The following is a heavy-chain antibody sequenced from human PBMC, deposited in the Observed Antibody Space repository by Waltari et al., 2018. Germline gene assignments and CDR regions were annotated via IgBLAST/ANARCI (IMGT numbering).Heavy chain of an antibody. CDR1: GGSFNGYY. CDR3: ARGADYADFQH. J-gene: IGHJ1*01. CDR2: INHSGRT. D-gene: IGHD4-17*01. V-gene: IGHV4-34*01. Sequence: QVQLPQRGAGLLKPSATLSLTCAVYGGSFNGYYWTWIRQTPGQGLEWIGEINHSGRTNYNPSFKSRCTISVDTSKYQFSLKLSSVTAADTAVYYWARGADYADFQHWGQGTLVTVSS.